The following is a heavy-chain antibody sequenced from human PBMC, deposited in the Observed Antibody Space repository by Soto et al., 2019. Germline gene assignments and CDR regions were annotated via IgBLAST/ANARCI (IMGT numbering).Heavy chain of an antibody. CDR2: ISANNGNT. D-gene: IGHD3-9*01. J-gene: IGHJ4*02. V-gene: IGHV1-18*01. Sequence: VSVKVSCKASGYTFTSYDINWVRQATGQGLEWMGWISANNGNTNYAQKLQGRVTMTTDTSTSTAYMELRSLRSDDTAVYYCARAATNILTGYYKYYFDYWGQGTLVTVSS. CDR1: GYTFTSYD. CDR3: ARAATNILTGYYKYYFDY.